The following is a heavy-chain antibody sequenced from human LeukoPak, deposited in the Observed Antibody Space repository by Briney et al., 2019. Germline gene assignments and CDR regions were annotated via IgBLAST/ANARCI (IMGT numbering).Heavy chain of an antibody. D-gene: IGHD1-26*01. CDR1: GFTFSSYA. V-gene: IGHV3-30-3*01. CDR3: ARGSVGATYLLYY. Sequence: GGSLRLSCAASGFTFSSYAMHWVRQAPGKGLEWVAVISYDGSNKYYADSVKGRLTISRDNSKNTLYLQMNSLRAEDTAVYYCARGSVGATYLLYYWGQGTLVTVSS. J-gene: IGHJ4*02. CDR2: ISYDGSNK.